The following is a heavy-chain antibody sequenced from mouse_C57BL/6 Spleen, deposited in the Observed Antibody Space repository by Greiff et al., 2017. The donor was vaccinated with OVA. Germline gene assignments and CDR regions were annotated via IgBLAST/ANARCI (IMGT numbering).Heavy chain of an antibody. CDR3: ARGGAYYSNYDAMDY. CDR1: GYTFTDYN. CDR2: IDPNNGGT. J-gene: IGHJ4*01. D-gene: IGHD2-5*01. Sequence: VQLQQSGPELVKPGASVKMSCKASGYTFTDYNMHWVKQSHGKSLEWIGYIDPNNGGTSYNQKFKGKATLTVNKSSSTAYMELRSLTSEDSAVYYCARGGAYYSNYDAMDYWGQGTSVTVSS. V-gene: IGHV1-22*01.